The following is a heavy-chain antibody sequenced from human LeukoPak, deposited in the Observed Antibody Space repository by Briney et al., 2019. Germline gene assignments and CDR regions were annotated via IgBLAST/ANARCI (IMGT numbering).Heavy chain of an antibody. Sequence: GGSLRLSCAASGFTFSSYSMNWVRQAPGKGLEWVSSISSSSSYIYYADSVKGRFTTSRDNAKNSLYLQMNSLRAEDTAVYYCARAYGSGSYYYMDVWGKGTTVTISS. CDR2: ISSSSSYI. CDR3: ARAYGSGSYYYMDV. V-gene: IGHV3-21*01. D-gene: IGHD3-10*01. J-gene: IGHJ6*03. CDR1: GFTFSSYS.